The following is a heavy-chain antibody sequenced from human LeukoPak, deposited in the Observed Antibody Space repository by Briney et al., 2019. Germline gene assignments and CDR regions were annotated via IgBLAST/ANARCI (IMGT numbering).Heavy chain of an antibody. J-gene: IGHJ4*02. D-gene: IGHD6-13*01. V-gene: IGHV3-53*04. CDR1: GFTVSSNY. CDR2: IYSGGST. Sequence: PGGSLRLSCAASGFTVSSNYMSWVRQAPGKGLEWASVIYSGGSTYYADSVKGRFTISRHNSKNTLYLQMNSLRAEDTAVYYCAREAAAGPYYFDYWGQGTLVTVSS. CDR3: AREAAAGPYYFDY.